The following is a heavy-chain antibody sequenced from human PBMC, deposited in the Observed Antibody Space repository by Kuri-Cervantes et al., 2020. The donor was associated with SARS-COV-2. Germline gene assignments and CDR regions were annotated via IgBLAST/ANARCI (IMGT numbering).Heavy chain of an antibody. CDR2: ISSSSSYI. D-gene: IGHD6-19*01. CDR3: ARSIAVAGRRYYYGMDV. Sequence: LSLTCAASGFTFSSYSMNWVRQAPGKGLEWVSSISSSSSYIYYADSVKGRFTISRENAKNSLYLQMNSLRAGDTAVYYCARSIAVAGRRYYYGMDVWGQGTTVTVSS. V-gene: IGHV3-21*01. J-gene: IGHJ6*02. CDR1: GFTFSSYS.